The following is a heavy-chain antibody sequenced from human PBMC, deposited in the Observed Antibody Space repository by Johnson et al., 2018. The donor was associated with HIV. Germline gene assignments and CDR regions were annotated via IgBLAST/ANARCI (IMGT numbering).Heavy chain of an antibody. CDR1: GFTFSSYG. CDR2: IWYDGSEK. CDR3: AREEEWELTLVGVGAFDI. Sequence: QVQLVESGGGVVQPGGSLRLSCVTSGFTFSSYGMHWVRQAPGKGLEWVAVIWYDGSEKYYADSVKGRFTISRDNAKNSLYLQMNSLRAEDTAVYYCAREEEWELTLVGVGAFDIWGQGTMVTVSS. J-gene: IGHJ3*02. V-gene: IGHV3-33*01. D-gene: IGHD1-26*01.